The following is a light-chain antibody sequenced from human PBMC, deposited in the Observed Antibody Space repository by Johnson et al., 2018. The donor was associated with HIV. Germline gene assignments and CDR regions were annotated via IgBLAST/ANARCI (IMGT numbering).Light chain of an antibody. J-gene: IGLJ1*01. CDR3: GTWDNSLSAYV. CDR1: SSNIGNNY. CDR2: ENN. V-gene: IGLV1-51*02. Sequence: QPVLTQPPSVSAAPGQKVTISCSGSSSNIGNNYVSWYQQLPGTAPKLLIYENNKRPSGIPDRFSGSKSGTSATLGITGLQTGDEAAYYCGTWDNSLSAYVCGTGTKVTVL.